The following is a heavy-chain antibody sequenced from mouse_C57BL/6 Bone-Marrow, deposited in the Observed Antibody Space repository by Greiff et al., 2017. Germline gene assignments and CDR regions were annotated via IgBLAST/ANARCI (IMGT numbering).Heavy chain of an antibody. CDR1: GFTFSDYY. CDR3: AREGTGPDY. Sequence: EVKVVESGGGLVQPGGSLKLSCAASGFTFSDYYMYWVRQTPEKRLEWVAYISNGGGSTYYPDTVKGRFTISRDNAKNTLYLQMSRLKSEDTAMYYCAREGTGPDYWGQGTTLTVSS. V-gene: IGHV5-12*01. CDR2: ISNGGGST. J-gene: IGHJ2*01. D-gene: IGHD4-1*01.